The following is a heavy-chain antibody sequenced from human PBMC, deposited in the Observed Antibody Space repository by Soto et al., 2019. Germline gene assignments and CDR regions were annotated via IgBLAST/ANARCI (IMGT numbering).Heavy chain of an antibody. Sequence: ASVKVSCKVSGYTLTELSMHWVRQAPGKGLEWMGGFDPEDGETIYAQKFQGRVTMTRDTSTSTVYMELSSLRSEDTAVYYCARDGDTTVTTFLVYWGQGTLVTV. J-gene: IGHJ4*02. CDR2: FDPEDGET. CDR3: ARDGDTTVTTFLVY. D-gene: IGHD4-4*01. V-gene: IGHV1-24*01. CDR1: GYTLTELS.